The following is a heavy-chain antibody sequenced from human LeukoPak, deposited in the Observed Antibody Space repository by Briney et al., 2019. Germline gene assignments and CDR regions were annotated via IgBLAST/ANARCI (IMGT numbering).Heavy chain of an antibody. J-gene: IGHJ6*02. V-gene: IGHV1-8*01. CDR3: ARGVEYYYYYYGMDV. CDR2: MNPNSGNT. Sequence: ASVKLSCKASGYTFTSYDINWVRQATAQGLEWMGWMNPNSGNTGYAQKFQGRVTMTRNTYISTAYMELSSLRSEDTAVYYCARGVEYYYYYYGMDVWGQGTTVTVSS. CDR1: GYTFTSYD.